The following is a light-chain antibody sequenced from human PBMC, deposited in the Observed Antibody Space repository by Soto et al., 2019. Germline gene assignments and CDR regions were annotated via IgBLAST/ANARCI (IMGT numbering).Light chain of an antibody. CDR2: DVT. Sequence: QSVLTQPASVSGSPGQSITISCTGTSSEVGGYNYVSWYQKHPGKAPKIMIYDVTNRPSGVSNRLSGSKSGNTASLTFFGLQAEDEADYYCSSYTSSSTYVFGTGTKFTVL. CDR3: SSYTSSSTYV. CDR1: SSEVGGYNY. V-gene: IGLV2-14*01. J-gene: IGLJ1*01.